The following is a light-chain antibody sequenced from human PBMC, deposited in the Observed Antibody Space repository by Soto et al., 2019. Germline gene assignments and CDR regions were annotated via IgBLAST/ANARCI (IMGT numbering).Light chain of an antibody. CDR3: QVWDSNTVV. CDR1: NIGSKN. V-gene: IGLV3-9*01. Sequence: SYELTQPLSVSVALGQTARITCGGDNIGSKNVHWYQQKPGQAPVLAIFRDSNRPSGIPERISGSNSGNTATLTISGAQVGDEADYYCQVWDSNTVVFGGGTQLTVL. J-gene: IGLJ2*01. CDR2: RDS.